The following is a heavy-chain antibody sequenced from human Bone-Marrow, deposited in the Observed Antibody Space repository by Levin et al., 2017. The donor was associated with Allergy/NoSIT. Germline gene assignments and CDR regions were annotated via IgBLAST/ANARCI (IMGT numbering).Heavy chain of an antibody. J-gene: IGHJ4*02. CDR1: GFNFDDYA. CDR3: AKDGESTVTRSYYLHY. Sequence: LSLTCGASGFNFDDYAMHWVRQAPGKGLEWVSGISWNSDKAGYADSVKGRFTISRDNAKNSLYLQMDSLGVEDTALYCCAKDGESTVTRSYYLHYWGQGTLVTVSS. V-gene: IGHV3-9*01. D-gene: IGHD4-17*01. CDR2: ISWNSDKA.